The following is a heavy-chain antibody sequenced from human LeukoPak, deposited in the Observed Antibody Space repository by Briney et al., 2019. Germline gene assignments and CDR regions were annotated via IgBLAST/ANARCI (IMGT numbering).Heavy chain of an antibody. V-gene: IGHV3-48*03. D-gene: IGHD1-26*01. Sequence: GGSLRLSCAASGFTFSSYEMNWVRQAPGKGLKWISYISSSGFTMYYADSVKGRFTISRDNAKNSLYLQMNSLRVDDTTLYYCARGSAVGAPNWDYFDSWGPGTLVTVSS. CDR3: ARGSAVGAPNWDYFDS. CDR1: GFTFSSYE. J-gene: IGHJ4*02. CDR2: ISSSGFTM.